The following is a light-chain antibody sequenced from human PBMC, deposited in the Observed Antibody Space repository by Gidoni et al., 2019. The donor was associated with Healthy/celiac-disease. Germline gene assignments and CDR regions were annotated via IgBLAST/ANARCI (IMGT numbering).Light chain of an antibody. Sequence: DIQITPSPSSLSASVGDRVTSPCRASQSISSYLNWYQQKPGKAPKLLIYAASSLQSGVPSRFRGSGSGTDFTLTISSLQPEDFATYYCQQSYSTPYTFGQGTKLEIK. V-gene: IGKV1-39*01. J-gene: IGKJ2*01. CDR1: QSISSY. CDR2: AAS. CDR3: QQSYSTPYT.